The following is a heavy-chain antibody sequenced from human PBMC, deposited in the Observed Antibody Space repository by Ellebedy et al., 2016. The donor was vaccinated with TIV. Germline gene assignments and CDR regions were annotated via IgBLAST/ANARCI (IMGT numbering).Heavy chain of an antibody. J-gene: IGHJ4*02. CDR2: IYGSGST. CDR3: ARGRGGSYSIPFDY. D-gene: IGHD2-21*02. V-gene: IGHV4-4*07. CDR1: GGSISDSY. Sequence: SETLSLTXTVSGGSISDSYWTWLRQPAGKGLEWIGRIYGSGSTNYNSSLNSRVTISVDTSENQFSLKLKYVTAADTAVYYCARGRGGSYSIPFDYWGQGSLVTVSS.